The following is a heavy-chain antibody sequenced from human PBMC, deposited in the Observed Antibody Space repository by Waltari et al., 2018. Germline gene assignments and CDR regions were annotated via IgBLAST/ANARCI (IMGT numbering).Heavy chain of an antibody. V-gene: IGHV4-38-2*01. D-gene: IGHD1-1*01. CDR1: GYSISSGYY. CDR2: IYHSGST. CDR3: ARQRSGTLFWFDP. J-gene: IGHJ5*02. Sequence: QVQLQESGPGLVKPSETLSLTCAVSGYSISSGYYWGWLRQPPGKGLEWIGSIYHSGSTYYNPSLKSRVTISVDTSKNQFSLKLSSVTAADTAVYYCARQRSGTLFWFDPWGQGTLVTVSS.